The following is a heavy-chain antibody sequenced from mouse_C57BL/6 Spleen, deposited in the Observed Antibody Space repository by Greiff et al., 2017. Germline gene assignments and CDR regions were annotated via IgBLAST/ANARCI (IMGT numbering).Heavy chain of an antibody. Sequence: EVQLVESGGGLVQPKGSLKLSCAASGFTFNTYAMHWVRQAPGKGLEWVARIRSKSSNYATYYADSVKDRFTISRDDSQSMLYLQMNNLKTEDTAMYYCVRENNGSNHLYFDVWGTGTTVTVSS. CDR1: GFTFNTYA. J-gene: IGHJ1*03. V-gene: IGHV10-3*01. D-gene: IGHD2-5*01. CDR2: IRSKSSNYAT. CDR3: VRENNGSNHLYFDV.